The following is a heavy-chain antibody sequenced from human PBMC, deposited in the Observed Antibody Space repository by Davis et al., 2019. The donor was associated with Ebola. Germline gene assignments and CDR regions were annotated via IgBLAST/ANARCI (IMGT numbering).Heavy chain of an antibody. CDR2: ISSDSDYI. CDR1: GFTFSTYS. J-gene: IGHJ3*02. Sequence: GESLKISCAASGFTFSTYSMSWVRQAPGKGLEWVSSISSDSDYIYYADSVKGRFTISRDNAKNSLYLQMDSLRAEDTAVYYCAGGESGWDASDIWGRGTMVTVSS. CDR3: AGGESGWDASDI. V-gene: IGHV3-21*01. D-gene: IGHD6-19*01.